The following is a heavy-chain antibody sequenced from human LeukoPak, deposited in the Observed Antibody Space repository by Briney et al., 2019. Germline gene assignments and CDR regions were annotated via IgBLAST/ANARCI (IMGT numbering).Heavy chain of an antibody. CDR3: ARDRSATDYDILTGYYDG. V-gene: IGHV1-2*02. Sequence: ASVRVSCKASGYTFTVYYMHWVRQAPGQGVEWMGWINPNSGGTNYAQKFQGRVTMTRDTSISTAYIELSRLRSDDPAVYYCARDRSATDYDILTGYYDGWGQGTLVTVPS. J-gene: IGHJ4*02. CDR2: INPNSGGT. CDR1: GYTFTVYY. D-gene: IGHD3-9*01.